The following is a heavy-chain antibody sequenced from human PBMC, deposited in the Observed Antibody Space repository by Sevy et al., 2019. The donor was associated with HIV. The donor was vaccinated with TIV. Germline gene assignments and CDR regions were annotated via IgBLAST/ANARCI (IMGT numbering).Heavy chain of an antibody. V-gene: IGHV3-66*01. CDR3: ARDRYYDASGYYYYYYGMDV. CDR2: IYSDGRT. J-gene: IGHJ6*02. Sequence: GGSLRLSCAASGLTVTDNYMNWVRQAPGKGLELVSVIYSDGRTYYEDSAKGRFTISRDNSRNTLYLQMTSLRPEDTDVYYCARDRYYDASGYYYYYYGMDVWGQGTTVTVSS. D-gene: IGHD3-22*01. CDR1: GLTVTDNY.